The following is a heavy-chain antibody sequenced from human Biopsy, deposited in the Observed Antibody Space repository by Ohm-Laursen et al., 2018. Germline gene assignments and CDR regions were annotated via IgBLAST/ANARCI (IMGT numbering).Heavy chain of an antibody. CDR1: GGSISNYY. CDR2: IYSSGST. J-gene: IGHJ5*02. V-gene: IGHV4-4*07. Sequence: PSQTLSLTCTVSGGSISNYYWSWIRQPAGKGLEWIGRIYSSGSTNYNPSLKSRVTMSVDTSKNQFSLILSSMPAADTAVYYCAREPRIAAVAYFDPWGQGTLVTVSS. D-gene: IGHD6-13*01. CDR3: AREPRIAAVAYFDP.